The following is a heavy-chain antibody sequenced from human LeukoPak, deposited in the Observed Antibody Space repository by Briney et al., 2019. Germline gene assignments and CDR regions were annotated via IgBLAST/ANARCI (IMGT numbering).Heavy chain of an antibody. V-gene: IGHV4-39*07. CDR2: IYYSGST. Sequence: SETLSLTCTVSGVSISSSNSYWGWIRQPPGKGLEWIGSIYYSGSTYYNPSLKSRVTISVDTSKNQFSLKLSSVTAADTAVYYCARDGVSSGRVRANYFDYWGQGTLVTVSS. CDR3: ARDGVSSGRVRANYFDY. J-gene: IGHJ4*02. D-gene: IGHD6-19*01. CDR1: GVSISSSNSY.